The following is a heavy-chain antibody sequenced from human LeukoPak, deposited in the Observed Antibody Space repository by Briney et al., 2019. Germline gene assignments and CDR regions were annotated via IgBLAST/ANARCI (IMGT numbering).Heavy chain of an antibody. V-gene: IGHV4-4*07. CDR2: ISTSGST. J-gene: IGHJ4*02. D-gene: IGHD5-24*01. CDR1: GGSISSYY. CDR3: ARDRRDAYNQFDY. Sequence: SETLSLTCTVSGGSISSYYWSWIRQPAGKGLESIGHISTSGSTNYNPSLKSRVTMSVDTSKNQFSLKLTSVTAADTAVYYCARDRRDAYNQFDYWGQGTLVTVSS.